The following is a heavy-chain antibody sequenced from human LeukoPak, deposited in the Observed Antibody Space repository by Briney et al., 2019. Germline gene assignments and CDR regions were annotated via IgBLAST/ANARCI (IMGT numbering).Heavy chain of an antibody. CDR3: ARAGGIDYYDSSGYYPSYYFDY. CDR1: GFTFSSYA. Sequence: QSGGSLRLSCAACGFTFSSYAMHWVRQAPGKGLEWVAVISYDGSNKYYADSVKGRFTISRDNSKNTLYLQMNSLRAEDTAVYYCARAGGIDYYDSSGYYPSYYFDYWGQGTLVTVSS. V-gene: IGHV3-30*01. D-gene: IGHD3-22*01. J-gene: IGHJ4*02. CDR2: ISYDGSNK.